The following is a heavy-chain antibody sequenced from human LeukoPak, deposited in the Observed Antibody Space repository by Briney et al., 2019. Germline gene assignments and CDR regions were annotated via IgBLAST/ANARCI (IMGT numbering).Heavy chain of an antibody. J-gene: IGHJ6*03. D-gene: IGHD3-3*01. V-gene: IGHV3-30*03. CDR1: GFTFSSYG. CDR3: AGAGVLRFLEWTENYYYYMDV. CDR2: ISYDGSNK. Sequence: GGSLRLSCAASGFTFSSYGIHWVRQAPGKGLEWVAVISYDGSNKYYADSVKGRFTISRDNSKNTLYLQMNSLRAEDTAVYYCAGAGVLRFLEWTENYYYYMDVWGKGTTVTVSS.